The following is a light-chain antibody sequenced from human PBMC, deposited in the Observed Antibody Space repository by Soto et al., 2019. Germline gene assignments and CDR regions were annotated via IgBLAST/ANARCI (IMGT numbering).Light chain of an antibody. Sequence: DIQLTQSPSTLSASVGDRVTITCRASQSISGWLAWYQQKPGKAPKLLIYKASSLQSGVPSRFSGSGSGTEFTLTLSSLQPDDFAVYYCQQYHGYPWTFGQGTKVDIK. CDR1: QSISGW. CDR2: KAS. J-gene: IGKJ1*01. CDR3: QQYHGYPWT. V-gene: IGKV1-5*03.